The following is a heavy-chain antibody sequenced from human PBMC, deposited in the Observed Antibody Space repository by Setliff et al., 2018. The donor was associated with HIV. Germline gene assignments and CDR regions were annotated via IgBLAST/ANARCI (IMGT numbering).Heavy chain of an antibody. CDR3: ARYRRPLYYLDY. Sequence: TSETLSLTCTVSGDSISSYYWSWIRQPPGKELEWIGYIYSTGDSNYNPSLKSRVTMAVDTSKNQFSLKLTSATAADTAVYYCARYRRPLYYLDYWGQGTLVTVSS. V-gene: IGHV4-4*09. D-gene: IGHD3-16*02. J-gene: IGHJ4*02. CDR1: GDSISSYY. CDR2: IYSTGDS.